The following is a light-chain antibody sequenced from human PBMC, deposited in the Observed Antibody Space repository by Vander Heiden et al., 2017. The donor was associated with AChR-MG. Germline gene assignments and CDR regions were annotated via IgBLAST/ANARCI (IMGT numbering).Light chain of an antibody. J-gene: IGLJ2*01. Sequence: QSALTPPASVPGSPGQSITIPCTGPSSDVGGYNYVSWYQQHPGKAPKLMIYDVSKRPSVVSNRFSGSKSGNTASLTISGLQAEDEADYYCSSYTSSSTLVFGGGTKLTGL. CDR2: DVS. CDR3: SSYTSSSTLV. CDR1: SSDVGGYNY. V-gene: IGLV2-14*01.